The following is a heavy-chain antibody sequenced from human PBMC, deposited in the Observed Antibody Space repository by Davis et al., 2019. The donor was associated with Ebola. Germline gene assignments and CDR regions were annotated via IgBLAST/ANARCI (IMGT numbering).Heavy chain of an antibody. CDR1: GFTFDDYT. D-gene: IGHD5-12*01. CDR2: ISWDDGTT. J-gene: IGHJ6*04. V-gene: IGHV3-43*01. CDR3: AKEVGGSYAMDV. Sequence: GESLKISCAASGFTFDDYTMHWVRQAPGKGLQWVSLISWDDGTTYYADSVRGRFTISRDNSRNALYLQMNSLRTEDTAFYYCAKEVGGSYAMDVWGKGTPVTVSS.